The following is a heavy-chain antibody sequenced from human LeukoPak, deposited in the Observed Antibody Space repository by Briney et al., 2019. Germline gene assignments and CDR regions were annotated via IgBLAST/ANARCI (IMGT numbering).Heavy chain of an antibody. D-gene: IGHD1-26*01. CDR3: ATADWESFYFDS. Sequence: SETLSLTCTVSGGSVSRGGYYWNWIRQHPGKGLEWIGFTSYSEGTYYNPSPMSRITISVDRSQNQFSLKMRDVTAADTAVYFCATADWESFYFDSWGQGVLVAVSS. V-gene: IGHV4-31*03. CDR2: TSYSEGT. CDR1: GGSVSRGGYY. J-gene: IGHJ4*02.